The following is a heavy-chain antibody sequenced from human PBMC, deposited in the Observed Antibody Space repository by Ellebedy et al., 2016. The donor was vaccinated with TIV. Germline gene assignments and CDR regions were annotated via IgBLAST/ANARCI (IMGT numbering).Heavy chain of an antibody. V-gene: IGHV1-8*01. CDR1: GYTFTSYD. Sequence: ASVKVSCXASGYTFTSYDINWVRQATGQGLEWMGWMNPNSGNTGYAQKFQGRVTMTRNTSISTAYMELSSLRSEDTAVYYCAREEDLWFGELSARWFDPWGQGTLVTVSS. D-gene: IGHD3-10*01. CDR3: AREEDLWFGELSARWFDP. CDR2: MNPNSGNT. J-gene: IGHJ5*02.